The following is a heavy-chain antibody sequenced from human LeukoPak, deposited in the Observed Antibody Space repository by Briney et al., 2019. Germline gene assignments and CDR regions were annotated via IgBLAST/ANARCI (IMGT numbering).Heavy chain of an antibody. CDR3: ARDVGIAVAGTGY. CDR1: GGPLSSSSYY. Sequence: SETLSLTCTVSGGPLSSSSYYWGWIRQPPGKGLEWIGSIYYSGSTYYNPSLKSRVTISVDTSKNQFSLKLSSVTAADTAVYYCARDVGIAVAGTGYWGQGTLVTVSS. D-gene: IGHD6-19*01. CDR2: IYYSGST. J-gene: IGHJ4*02. V-gene: IGHV4-39*07.